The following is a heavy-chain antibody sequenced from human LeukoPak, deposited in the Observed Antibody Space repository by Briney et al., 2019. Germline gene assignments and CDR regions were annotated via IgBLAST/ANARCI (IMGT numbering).Heavy chain of an antibody. D-gene: IGHD3-22*01. CDR2: ISGSGGST. CDR3: AKDPNYYDSSGYYDY. J-gene: IGHJ4*02. Sequence: GGSLRLSCAASGFTFSSYAMSWVRQAPGKGLEWVSAISGSGGSTYYADSVKGRFTISRDNSKNTLYLQMNSLRAEDTAVYYCAKDPNYYDSSGYYDYWGQGTLVTVSS. V-gene: IGHV3-23*01. CDR1: GFTFSSYA.